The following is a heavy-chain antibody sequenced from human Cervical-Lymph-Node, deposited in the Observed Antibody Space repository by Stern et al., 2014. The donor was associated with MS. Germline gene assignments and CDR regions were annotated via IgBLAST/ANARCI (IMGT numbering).Heavy chain of an antibody. J-gene: IGHJ2*01. CDR2: IYHSGAS. Sequence: VQLVESGPGLVKPSGTLSLTCAVSGGSVSSTNWWSWVRQSPGKGLEWIGDIYHSGASNYRPSPRIRVPISRDNSKNPLSLHLTSVTAADTAVYYCARERQQYCNSEGCSYWYFDLWGRGTLVTVSS. D-gene: IGHD2/OR15-2a*01. CDR3: ARERQQYCNSEGCSYWYFDL. V-gene: IGHV4-4*02. CDR1: GGSVSSTNW.